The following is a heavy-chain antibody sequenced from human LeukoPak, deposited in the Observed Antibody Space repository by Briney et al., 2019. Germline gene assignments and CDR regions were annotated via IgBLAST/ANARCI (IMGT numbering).Heavy chain of an antibody. CDR3: ASLWFGEYLTPGYFDY. CDR1: GGSISSGGYY. CDR2: IYHSGST. V-gene: IGHV4-30-2*01. Sequence: KPSQTLSLTCTVSGGSISSGGYYWSWIRQPPGKGLEWIGYIYHSGSTYYNPSLKSRVTISVDRSKNQFSLKLSSVTAADTAVYYCASLWFGEYLTPGYFDYWGQGTLVTVSS. J-gene: IGHJ4*02. D-gene: IGHD3-10*01.